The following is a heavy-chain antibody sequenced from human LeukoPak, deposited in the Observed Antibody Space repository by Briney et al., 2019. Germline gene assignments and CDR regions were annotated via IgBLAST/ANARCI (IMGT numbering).Heavy chain of an antibody. CDR2: INHSGST. V-gene: IGHV4-34*01. CDR3: ARGGGQYSSSWNYYYYMDV. Sequence: SETLSLTCAVYGGSFNGYYWSWIRQPPGKGLEWIGEINHSGSTNYNPSLKSRVTISLDTSKNQFSLKVSSVTAADTAVYYCARGGGQYSSSWNYYYYMDVWGIGTTVTVSS. J-gene: IGHJ6*03. CDR1: GGSFNGYY. D-gene: IGHD6-13*01.